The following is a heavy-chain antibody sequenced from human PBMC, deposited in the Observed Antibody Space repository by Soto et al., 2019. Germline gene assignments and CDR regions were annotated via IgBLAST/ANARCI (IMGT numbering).Heavy chain of an antibody. CDR3: ASTIAAAALFDY. CDR1: GVTFSSYA. CDR2: ISYDGSNK. D-gene: IGHD6-13*01. V-gene: IGHV3-30-3*01. Sequence: GGALGLSCAASGVTFSSYAMHWVRQAPGKGLEWVAVISYDGSNKYYADSVKGRFTISRDNSKNTLYLQMNSLRAEDTAVYYCASTIAAAALFDYWGQGTLVPVSS. J-gene: IGHJ4*02.